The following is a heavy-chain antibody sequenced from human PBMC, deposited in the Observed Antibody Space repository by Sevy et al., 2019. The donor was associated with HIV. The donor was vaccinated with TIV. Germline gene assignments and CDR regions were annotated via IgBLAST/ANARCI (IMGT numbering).Heavy chain of an antibody. CDR2: IYHSGST. V-gene: IGHV4-38-2*02. CDR1: GYSISSGYY. J-gene: IGHJ4*02. CDR3: ARVYCSGGSCYNFDY. Sequence: SETLSLTCTVSGYSISSGYYWGWIRQPPGKGLEWIGSIYHSGSTYYNPSLKSRVTISVDTSKNRLSLKLSSVTAADRAVYYCARVYCSGGSCYNFDYWGQGTLVTVSS. D-gene: IGHD2-15*01.